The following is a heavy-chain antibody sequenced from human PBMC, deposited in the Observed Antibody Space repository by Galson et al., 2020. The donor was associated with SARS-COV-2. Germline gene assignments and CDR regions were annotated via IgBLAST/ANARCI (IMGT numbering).Heavy chain of an antibody. CDR3: ARIRESRVYYDFWLDMDV. J-gene: IGHJ6*03. CDR2: IFSNDEK. V-gene: IGHV2-26*01. Sequence: SGPTLVKPTETLTLTCTVSGFSLSNARMGVSWIRQPPVKALEWLAHIFSNDEKSYSTSLKSRLTISKDTSKSQVVLTMTNMDPVDTATYYCARIRESRVYYDFWLDMDVWGKGTTVTVSS. CDR1: GFSLSNARMG. D-gene: IGHD3-3*01.